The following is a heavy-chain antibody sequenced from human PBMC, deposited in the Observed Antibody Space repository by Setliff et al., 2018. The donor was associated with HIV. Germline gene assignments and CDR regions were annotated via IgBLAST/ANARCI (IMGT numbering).Heavy chain of an antibody. V-gene: IGHV4-4*08. CDR1: GDSVSGNYWS. CDR3: VRHPREEPQRNYKFES. D-gene: IGHD1-7*01. CDR2: FRTSKDF. J-gene: IGHJ4*02. Sequence: PSETLSLTCTVSGDSVSGNYWSENYWSWIRQSPGKGLEWMGYFRTSKDFTYNPSLKTPVTVSLDTSEKQFFLRLSSVTAADTAMYYCVRHPREEPQRNYKFESWGQGTLVTVSS.